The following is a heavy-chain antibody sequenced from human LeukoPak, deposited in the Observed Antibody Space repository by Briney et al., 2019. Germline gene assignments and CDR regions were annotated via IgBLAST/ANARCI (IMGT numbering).Heavy chain of an antibody. CDR1: GFTFSSYW. CDR3: AKTTTGYSSGRFPGWPVDY. Sequence: SGGSLRLSCAASGFTFSSYWMSWVRQAPGKGLEWAANIKQDGSEKYYVDSVKGRFTISRDNAKNSLYLQMNSLRAEDTAVYYCAKTTTGYSSGRFPGWPVDYWGQGTLVTVSS. J-gene: IGHJ4*02. D-gene: IGHD6-19*01. CDR2: IKQDGSEK. V-gene: IGHV3-7*03.